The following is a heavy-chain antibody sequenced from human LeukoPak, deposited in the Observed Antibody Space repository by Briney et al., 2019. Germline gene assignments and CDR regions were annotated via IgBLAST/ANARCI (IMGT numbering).Heavy chain of an antibody. Sequence: GGSLRLSCAASGCTFSSYSMNWVRQAPGKGLEWVSSISSSSSYIYYADSVKGRFTISRDNAKNSLYLQMNSLRAEDTAVYYCARDSISSSWYEGYYYYYGMDVWGQGTTVTVSS. J-gene: IGHJ6*02. CDR2: ISSSSSYI. CDR1: GCTFSSYS. V-gene: IGHV3-21*01. CDR3: ARDSISSSWYEGYYYYYGMDV. D-gene: IGHD6-13*01.